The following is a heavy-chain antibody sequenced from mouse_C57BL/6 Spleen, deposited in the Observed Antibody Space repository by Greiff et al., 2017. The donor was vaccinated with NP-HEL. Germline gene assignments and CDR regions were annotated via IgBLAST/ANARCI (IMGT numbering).Heavy chain of an antibody. CDR1: GYSFTDYN. Sequence: EVQLKESGPELVKPGASVKISCKASGYSFTDYNMNWVKQSNGKSLEWIGVINPNYGTTSYNQKFKGKATLTVDQSSSTAYMQLNSLTSEDSAVYYCAREESMVTAWFAYWGQGTLVTVSA. D-gene: IGHD2-1*01. CDR2: INPNYGTT. V-gene: IGHV1-39*01. CDR3: AREESMVTAWFAY. J-gene: IGHJ3*01.